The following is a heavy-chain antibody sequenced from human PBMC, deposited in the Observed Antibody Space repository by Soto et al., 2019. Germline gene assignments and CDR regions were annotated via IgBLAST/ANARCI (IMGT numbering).Heavy chain of an antibody. D-gene: IGHD3-22*01. J-gene: IGHJ3*01. CDR1: GFTFSSND. CDR2: IYSSGST. V-gene: IGHV3-53*01. CDR3: ATSPLLPGGP. Sequence: EVQLVESGGGLIQPGGSLRLSCAASGFTFSSNDMNWVRQAPGKGLEWVSLIYSSGSTSYADSVKGRFTISRDNSKNTLYLQMRSLRAEDTAVYYCATSPLLPGGPCGQGTIV.